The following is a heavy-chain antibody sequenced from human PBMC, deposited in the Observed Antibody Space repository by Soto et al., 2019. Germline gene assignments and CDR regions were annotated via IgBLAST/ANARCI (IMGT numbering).Heavy chain of an antibody. J-gene: IGHJ6*02. CDR1: GYTFTGYY. Sequence: GASVKVSCKASGYTFTGYYMHWVRQAPGQGLEWMGWINPNSGGTNYAQKFQGRVTMTRDTSISTAYMELSRLRSDDTAVYYCARALQYCSSTSCSYYYYYYRMDVWGQGTTVTVYS. CDR2: INPNSGGT. D-gene: IGHD2-2*01. CDR3: ARALQYCSSTSCSYYYYYYRMDV. V-gene: IGHV1-2*02.